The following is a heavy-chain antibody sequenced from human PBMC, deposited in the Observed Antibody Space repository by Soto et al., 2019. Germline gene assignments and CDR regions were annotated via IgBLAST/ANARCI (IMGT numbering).Heavy chain of an antibody. J-gene: IGHJ5*02. CDR1: GDTFPNFA. CDR2: VVPTFDTR. D-gene: IGHD3-16*01. CDR3: ARMDASLLGGGEWFDP. V-gene: IGHV1-69*01. Sequence: QMQLVQSGAEKKKPGSSVKVSCQASGDTFPNFAVTWVRQAPEQGLEWIGGVVPTFDTRSYAQRFQGRVKNTADELTGTSYLGLSTLRSDDTAIYYWARMDASLLGGGEWFDPWGQGTLVTVSS.